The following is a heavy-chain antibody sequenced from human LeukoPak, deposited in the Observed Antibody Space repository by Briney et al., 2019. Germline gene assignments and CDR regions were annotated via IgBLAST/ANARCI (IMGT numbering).Heavy chain of an antibody. J-gene: IGHJ4*02. CDR3: AKGEDFDY. Sequence: GGSLRLSCAASGFTFSSYGMHWVRQAPGKGLEWVAVISYDGSNKYYADSVKGRFTISRDNSKNTLYLQMNSLRAEDTAVYYCAKGEDFDYWGQGTLVTVSS. CDR2: ISYDGSNK. V-gene: IGHV3-30*18. CDR1: GFTFSSYG.